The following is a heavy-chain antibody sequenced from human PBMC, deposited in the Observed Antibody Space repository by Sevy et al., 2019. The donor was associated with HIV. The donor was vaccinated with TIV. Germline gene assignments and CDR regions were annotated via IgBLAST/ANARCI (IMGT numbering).Heavy chain of an antibody. CDR3: AGPVVDTAMANFDY. CDR1: GGSISSSSYY. CDR2: IYYSGST. J-gene: IGHJ4*02. V-gene: IGHV4-39*01. Sequence: SETLSLTCTVSGGSISSSSYYWGWIRQPPGKGLEWIGSIYYSGSTYYNPSLKSRVTISVDTSKNQFSLKLSSVTAADMAVYYCAGPVVDTAMANFDYWGQGTLVTVSS. D-gene: IGHD5-18*01.